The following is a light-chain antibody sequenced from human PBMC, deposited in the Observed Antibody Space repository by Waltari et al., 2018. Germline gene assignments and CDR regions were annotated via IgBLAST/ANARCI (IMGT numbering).Light chain of an antibody. CDR3: YSYANGRV. Sequence: QSAPTQPASVSGSPGQSITIPCTGTSSDIGSYDLVSWYQQHPGKAPKPMIYEVTKRPSGVSTRFSGSKSGNTASLTISGLQADDEADYYCYSYANGRVFGGGTKLTVL. V-gene: IGLV2-23*02. CDR2: EVT. CDR1: SSDIGSYDL. J-gene: IGLJ3*02.